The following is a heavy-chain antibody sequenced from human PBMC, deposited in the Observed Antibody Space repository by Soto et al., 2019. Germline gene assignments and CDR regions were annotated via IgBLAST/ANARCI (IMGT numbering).Heavy chain of an antibody. D-gene: IGHD3-22*01. CDR2: IYYSGST. J-gene: IGHJ4*02. V-gene: IGHV4-59*08. CDR3: ASQSTYYYDSSGYRFDY. CDR1: GGSISSYY. Sequence: SETLSLTCTVSGGSISSYYWSWIRQPPGEGLEWIGYIYYSGSTNYNPSLKSRVTISVDTSKNQFSLKLSSVTAADTAVYYCASQSTYYYDSSGYRFDYWGQGTLVTVSS.